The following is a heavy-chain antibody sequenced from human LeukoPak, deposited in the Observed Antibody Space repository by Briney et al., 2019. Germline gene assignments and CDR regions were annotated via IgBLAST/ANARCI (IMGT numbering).Heavy chain of an antibody. J-gene: IGHJ4*02. CDR2: INPNSGGT. CDR3: ARDGGNSSRGAAADY. Sequence: GASVKVSCKASGGTFTSYAISWVRQAPGQGLEWMGWINPNSGGTNYAQKFQGRVTMTRDTSTSTAYMELSRLRSDDTAVYYCARDGGNSSRGAAADYWGQGTLVTVSS. D-gene: IGHD6-13*01. CDR1: GGTFTSYA. V-gene: IGHV1-2*02.